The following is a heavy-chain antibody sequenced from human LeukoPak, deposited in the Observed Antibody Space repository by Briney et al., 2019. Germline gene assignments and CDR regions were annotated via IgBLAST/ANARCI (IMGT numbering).Heavy chain of an antibody. V-gene: IGHV4-30-2*01. CDR2: IYHSGST. CDR3: ARMRRGYCSGTSCLNWFDP. D-gene: IGHD2-2*01. Sequence: SETLSLTCTVSGGSISSGGYYWSWIRQPPGKGLEWIGYIYHSGSTYYNPSLKSRVTISVDRSKNQFSLKLSSVTAADTAVYYCARMRRGYCSGTSCLNWFDPWGQGTLVTVSS. CDR1: GGSISSGGYY. J-gene: IGHJ5*02.